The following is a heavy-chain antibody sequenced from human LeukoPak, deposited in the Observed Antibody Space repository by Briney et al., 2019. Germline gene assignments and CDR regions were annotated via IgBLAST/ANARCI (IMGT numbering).Heavy chain of an antibody. CDR1: GFTVSSSY. D-gene: IGHD6-19*01. CDR3: AKGEQWLATSYMDV. V-gene: IGHV3-53*01. Sequence: GGSLRLSCAASGFTVSSSYMSWVRQAPGKGLEWVSVINAGDSTYYADFVKGRFIISRDNSKNTLYLQMNSLRAEDTAVYYCAKGEQWLATSYMDVWGKGTTVTVSS. CDR2: INAGDST. J-gene: IGHJ6*03.